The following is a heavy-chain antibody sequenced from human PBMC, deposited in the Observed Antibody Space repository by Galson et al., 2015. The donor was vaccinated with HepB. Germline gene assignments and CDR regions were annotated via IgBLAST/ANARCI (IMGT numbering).Heavy chain of an antibody. CDR1: GGSFSGYY. CDR3: ARGLVSRGEDY. CDR2: INHSGST. J-gene: IGHJ4*02. Sequence: ETLSLTCAVYGGSFSGYYWSWIRQPPGKGLEWIGEINHSGSTNYNPSLKSRVTITVDTSKNQFSLKLSSVTAADTAVYYCARGLVSRGEDYWGQGTLVTVSS. V-gene: IGHV4-34*01. D-gene: IGHD3-16*01.